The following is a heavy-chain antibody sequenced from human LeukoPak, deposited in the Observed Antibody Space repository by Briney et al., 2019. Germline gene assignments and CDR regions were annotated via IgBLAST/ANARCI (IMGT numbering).Heavy chain of an antibody. V-gene: IGHV4-39*01. CDR1: GGSISSSSYY. CDR2: IYYSGST. CDR3: ARRKWVYGDMDV. J-gene: IGHJ6*02. Sequence: SETLSLTCTVSGGSISSSSYYWGWIRQPPGKGLEWIGSIYYSGSTYYNPSLKSRVTISVDTSKNQFSLKLSSVTAADTAVYFCARRKWVYGDMDVWGQGTTVTVSS. D-gene: IGHD4-17*01.